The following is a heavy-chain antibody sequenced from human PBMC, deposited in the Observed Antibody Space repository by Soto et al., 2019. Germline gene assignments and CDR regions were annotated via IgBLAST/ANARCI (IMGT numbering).Heavy chain of an antibody. CDR1: GGSISSYY. J-gene: IGHJ6*02. D-gene: IGHD3-10*01. Sequence: KASETLSLTCTVSGGSISSYYWSWIRQPPGKGLEWIGYIYYSGSTNYNPSLKSRVTISVDTSKNQFSLKLSSVTAADTAVYYCARTINYYGSGSPTPSGMDVWGQGTTVTVSS. CDR3: ARTINYYGSGSPTPSGMDV. CDR2: IYYSGST. V-gene: IGHV4-59*01.